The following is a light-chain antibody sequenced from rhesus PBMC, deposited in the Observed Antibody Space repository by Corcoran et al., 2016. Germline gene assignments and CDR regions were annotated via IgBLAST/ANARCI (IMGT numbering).Light chain of an antibody. Sequence: DIQMTQSPSVLSASVGDRVTISCRASQNIYSNLAWYQQKPGKAPKLLIYEASSLETRIPSRFSGSGSGTVFTLTISSLQPEDSAGYYCQHYYDIPLTFGGGTKVEIK. CDR3: QHYYDIPLT. J-gene: IGKJ4*01. CDR1: QNIYSN. CDR2: EAS. V-gene: IGKV1-44*01.